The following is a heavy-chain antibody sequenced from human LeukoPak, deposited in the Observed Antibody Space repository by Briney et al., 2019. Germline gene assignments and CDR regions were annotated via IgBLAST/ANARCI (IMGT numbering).Heavy chain of an antibody. CDR3: AAGYSYGYFANYFDY. V-gene: IGHV4-59*01. J-gene: IGHJ4*02. Sequence: SETLSLTCTVSGGSISSYYWSWIRQPPGKGLEWIGYIYYSGSTNYNPSLKSRVTISVDTSKNQFSLKLSSVTAADTAVYYCAAGYSYGYFANYFDYWGQGALVTVSS. CDR2: IYYSGST. CDR1: GGSISSYY. D-gene: IGHD5-18*01.